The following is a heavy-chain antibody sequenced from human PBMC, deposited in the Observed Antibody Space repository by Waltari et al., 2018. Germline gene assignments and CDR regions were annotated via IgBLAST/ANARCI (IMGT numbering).Heavy chain of an antibody. CDR3: TRNPGY. J-gene: IGHJ4*02. V-gene: IGHV3-74*03. CDR1: DFFTDYW. CDR2: MKTDGTSI. Sequence: EVQLVNSGGGLVQPWGSLRLSCAASDFFTDYWLDWVRQAPGKGLVWVSRMKTDGTSITYADSVKGRFTISRDSAKNTYYLQMNSLRAEDTAVYYCTRNPGYWGQGTLVTVSS.